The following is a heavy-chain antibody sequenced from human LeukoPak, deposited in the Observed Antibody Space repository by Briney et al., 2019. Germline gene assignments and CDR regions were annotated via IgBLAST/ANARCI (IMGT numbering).Heavy chain of an antibody. D-gene: IGHD3-10*01. CDR3: ARYYYGSGSSYFDY. CDR1: GVSISNGNYY. V-gene: IGHV4-61*02. CDR2: IYSSGSA. Sequence: SETLSLTCTVSGVSISNGNYYWTWIRQPAGKGLEWIGRIYSSGSANYNPSLKSRVTISVDTSKNQFSLKLSSVTAADTAVYYCARYYYGSGSSYFDYWGQGTLVTVSS. J-gene: IGHJ4*02.